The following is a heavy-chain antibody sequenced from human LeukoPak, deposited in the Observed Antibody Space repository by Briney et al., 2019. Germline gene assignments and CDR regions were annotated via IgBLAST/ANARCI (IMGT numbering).Heavy chain of an antibody. CDR1: GFTFSTYW. CDR2: IWYDGSNK. J-gene: IGHJ4*02. Sequence: GGSLRLSCAASGFTFSTYWMHWVRQAPGKGLEWVAVIWYDGSNKYYADSVKGRFTISRDNSKNTLYLQMNSLRAEDTAVYYCAATDYYGSGTPWVYFDYWGQGTLVTVSS. D-gene: IGHD3-10*01. CDR3: AATDYYGSGTPWVYFDY. V-gene: IGHV3-33*08.